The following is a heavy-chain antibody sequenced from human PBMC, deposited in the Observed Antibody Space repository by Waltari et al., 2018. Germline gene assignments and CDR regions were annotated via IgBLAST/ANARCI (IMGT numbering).Heavy chain of an antibody. J-gene: IGHJ6*02. CDR1: GGSFSGYY. D-gene: IGHD3-3*01. V-gene: IGHV4-34*01. CDR2: INHSGST. CDR3: ARGNRYYDFWSGTYYYYGMDV. Sequence: QVQLQQWGAGLLKPSETLSLTCAVYGGSFSGYYWSWIRQPPGKGLEWIGEINHSGSTNYNPALKGRVTISVDTSKNQFSLKLSSVTAADTAVYYCARGNRYYDFWSGTYYYYGMDVWGQGTTVTVSS.